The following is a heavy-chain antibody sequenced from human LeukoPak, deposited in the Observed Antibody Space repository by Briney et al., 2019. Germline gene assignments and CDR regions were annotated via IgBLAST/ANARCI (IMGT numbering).Heavy chain of an antibody. J-gene: IGHJ3*02. CDR2: ISHSGDTI. V-gene: IGHV3-23*01. CDR3: AKDVGDHSFDI. Sequence: GGTLRLSCAASGFTFSSYAMSWVRQAPVKGLEWVSAISHSGDTIYYADSVKGRFTISRDNSQNTLHLQMNSLRAEDTAVYYCAKDVGDHSFDIWGQGTMVTVSS. CDR1: GFTFSSYA. D-gene: IGHD2-15*01.